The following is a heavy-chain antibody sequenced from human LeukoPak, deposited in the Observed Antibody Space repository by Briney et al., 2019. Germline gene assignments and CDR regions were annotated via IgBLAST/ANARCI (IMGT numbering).Heavy chain of an antibody. Sequence: PSETLSLACTVSGASISSSTFSWGWIRQTPGKGLEWIGSIYYRGNIYYNASLKSRVAISVGTSKNHFSLKLNSVTAADTAAYYCARAHYYDSSGYYPGAFDIWGQGTMVTVSS. CDR3: ARAHYYDSSGYYPGAFDI. D-gene: IGHD3-22*01. V-gene: IGHV4-39*07. CDR2: IYYRGNI. CDR1: GASISSSTFS. J-gene: IGHJ3*02.